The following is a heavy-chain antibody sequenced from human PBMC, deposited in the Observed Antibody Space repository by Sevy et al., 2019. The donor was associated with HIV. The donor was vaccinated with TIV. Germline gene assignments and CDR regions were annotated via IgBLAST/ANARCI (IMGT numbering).Heavy chain of an antibody. J-gene: IGHJ4*02. D-gene: IGHD4-17*01. CDR2: INAVNGDT. CDR3: ARNYGPTPFDY. V-gene: IGHV1-3*01. CDR1: GYTFTSYA. Sequence: ASVKVSCKASGYTFTSYAIHWVRQAPGQRLEWMGWINAVNGDTKYSQNFQDRVTITRVKSASTAYMELSSLRSEDTAIYYCARNYGPTPFDYWGQGTLVTVSS.